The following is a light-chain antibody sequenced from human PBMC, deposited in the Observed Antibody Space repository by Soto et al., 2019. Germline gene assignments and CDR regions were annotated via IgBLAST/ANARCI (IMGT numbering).Light chain of an antibody. Sequence: DIPMTQSPSTLSASVGDRVTITCRASQSISSWLAWYQQKPGKAPKILIYDASSLESGVPSRFSGSGSVTEFTLTISSLQPDDFATYFCQQYNSYSWTFGQGTKVEIK. J-gene: IGKJ1*01. V-gene: IGKV1-5*01. CDR3: QQYNSYSWT. CDR1: QSISSW. CDR2: DAS.